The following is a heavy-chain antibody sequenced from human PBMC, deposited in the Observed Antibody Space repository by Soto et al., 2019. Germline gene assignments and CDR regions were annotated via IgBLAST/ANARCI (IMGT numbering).Heavy chain of an antibody. Sequence: GGSLRLSCAASGFTFSSYAMHWVRQAPGKGLEWVAVISYDGSNKYYADSVKGRFTISRDNSKNTLYLQMNSLRAEDTAVYYCAREGRGFGGTYSYYYGMDVWGQGTTVTVSS. CDR2: ISYDGSNK. CDR1: GFTFSSYA. V-gene: IGHV3-30-3*01. J-gene: IGHJ6*02. CDR3: AREGRGFGGTYSYYYGMDV. D-gene: IGHD3-3*01.